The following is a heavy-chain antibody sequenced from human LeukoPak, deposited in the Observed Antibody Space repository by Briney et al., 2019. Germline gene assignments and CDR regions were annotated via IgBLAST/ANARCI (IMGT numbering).Heavy chain of an antibody. J-gene: IGHJ4*02. CDR3: ARAEGFGSSSGLIHF. CDR2: IYFAGNT. CDR1: GGSISTYY. V-gene: IGHV4-59*01. D-gene: IGHD6-13*01. Sequence: SETLSLTCTVSGGSISTYYWSWIRQPPGRELEWSGYIYFAGNTNYNPSLKSRVTMSVDTSNNEFSLNLNSVTAADTAVYFCARAEGFGSSSGLIHFCGQGTLVTVSS.